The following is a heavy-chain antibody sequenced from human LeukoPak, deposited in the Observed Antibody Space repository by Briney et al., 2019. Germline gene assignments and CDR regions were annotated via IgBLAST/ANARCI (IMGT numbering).Heavy chain of an antibody. CDR3: ARDSARFYSYYYMDV. J-gene: IGHJ6*03. D-gene: IGHD6-6*01. Sequence: PGRSLRLSCAASGFTLSSYGMHWVRQAPGKGLEWVAVISYDGSNKYYADSVKGRFTISRDNSKNTLYLQMNSLRAEDTAVYYCARDSARFYSYYYMDVWGKGTTVTVSS. CDR2: ISYDGSNK. V-gene: IGHV3-30*03. CDR1: GFTLSSYG.